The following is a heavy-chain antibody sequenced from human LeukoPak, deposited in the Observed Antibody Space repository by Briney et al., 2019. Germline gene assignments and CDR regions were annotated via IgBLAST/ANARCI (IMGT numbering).Heavy chain of an antibody. V-gene: IGHV6-1*01. Sequence: SQTLSLTCAISGDSVSSISVAWNWIRQSPSRGLEWLGRTYYRSKWYCEYAVSVKSRINISPDTSKNQFSLQLTSVTPEDTAVYYCSLARSEYHYGMDVWGQGTTVTVSS. CDR2: TYYRSKWYC. J-gene: IGHJ6*02. CDR1: GDSVSSISVA. CDR3: SLARSEYHYGMDV.